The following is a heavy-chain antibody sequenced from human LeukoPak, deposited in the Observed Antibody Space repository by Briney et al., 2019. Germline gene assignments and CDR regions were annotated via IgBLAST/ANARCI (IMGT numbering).Heavy chain of an antibody. Sequence: GGSLTLSCTASGFTFGDYAMSWVRQAPGKGLEWVGFIRSKAYGGTTEYAASVKGRFTISRDDSKSIAYLQMNSLKTEDTAVYYCTPHPNSWGDSRGIDYWGQGTLVTVSS. CDR3: TPHPNSWGDSRGIDY. CDR2: IRSKAYGGTT. J-gene: IGHJ4*02. V-gene: IGHV3-49*04. D-gene: IGHD3-22*01. CDR1: GFTFGDYA.